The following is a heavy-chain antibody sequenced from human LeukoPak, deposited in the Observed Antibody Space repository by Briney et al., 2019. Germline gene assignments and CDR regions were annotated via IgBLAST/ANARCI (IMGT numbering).Heavy chain of an antibody. CDR3: ARDLQYYYDSSGYSHYYYGMDV. D-gene: IGHD3-22*01. CDR1: GGSISSYY. J-gene: IGHJ6*02. CDR2: IYTSGST. V-gene: IGHV4-4*07. Sequence: SETLSLTCTVSGGSISSYYWSWIRQPAGKGLEWIGRIYTSGSTNYNPSLKSRVTMSADTSKNQFSLKLSSVTAADTAVYYCARDLQYYYDSSGYSHYYYGMDVWGQGTTVTVSS.